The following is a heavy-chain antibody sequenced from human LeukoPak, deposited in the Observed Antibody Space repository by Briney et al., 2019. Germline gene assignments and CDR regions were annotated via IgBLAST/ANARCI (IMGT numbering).Heavy chain of an antibody. CDR1: GFTFSSYA. J-gene: IGHJ3*02. V-gene: IGHV3-23*01. CDR3: AKVPTHWFGDLGSAFNI. D-gene: IGHD3-10*01. CDR2: ISGSGGST. Sequence: PGGSLRLSCAAPGFTFSSYAMSWVRQAPGKGLDWVSAISGSGGSTYYADSVKGRFTISRDNSKNTLYLQVNSLRAEDTAVYYCAKVPTHWFGDLGSAFNIWGQGTMVTVSS.